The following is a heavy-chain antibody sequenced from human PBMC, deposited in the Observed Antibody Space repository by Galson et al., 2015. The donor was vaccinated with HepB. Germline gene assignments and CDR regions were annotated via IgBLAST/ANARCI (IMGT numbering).Heavy chain of an antibody. CDR3: ARAGSSWFIDY. D-gene: IGHD6-13*01. CDR1: GGSFSGYY. Sequence: ETLSLTCAVYGGSFSGYYWSWIRQPPGKGLEWIGEINHSGSTNYNPSLKSRVTISVDTSKNQFSLKLSSVTAADTAVYYCARAGSSWFIDYWGQGTLVTVSS. V-gene: IGHV4-34*01. CDR2: INHSGST. J-gene: IGHJ4*02.